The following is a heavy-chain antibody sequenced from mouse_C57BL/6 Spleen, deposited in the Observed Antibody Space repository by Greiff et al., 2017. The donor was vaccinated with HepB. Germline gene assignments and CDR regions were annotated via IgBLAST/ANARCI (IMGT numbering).Heavy chain of an antibody. CDR1: GYTFTDYN. CDR2: INPNNGGT. CDR3: ASPAYYSNYGFAY. V-gene: IGHV1-22*01. D-gene: IGHD2-5*01. Sequence: EVKLQQSGPELVKPGASVKMSCKASGYTFTDYNMHWVKQSHGKSLEWIGYINPNNGGTSYNQKFKGKATLTVNKSSSTAYMELRSLTSEDSAVYYCASPAYYSNYGFAYWGQGTLVTVSA. J-gene: IGHJ3*01.